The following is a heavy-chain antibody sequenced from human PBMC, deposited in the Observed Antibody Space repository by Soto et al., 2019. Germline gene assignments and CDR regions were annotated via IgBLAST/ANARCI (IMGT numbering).Heavy chain of an antibody. Sequence: YSRTRCWPGWLKQKQGKGLEWMGIIYPGDSDTRYSPSFQGQVTISADKSISTAYLQWSSLKASDTAMYYCARSTPENYGSGSYLHYYYYGMDVWGQGTTVTVSS. V-gene: IGHV5-51*07. D-gene: IGHD3-10*01. CDR2: IYPGDSDT. J-gene: IGHJ6*02. CDR1: YSRTRCW. CDR3: ARSTPENYGSGSYLHYYYYGMDV.